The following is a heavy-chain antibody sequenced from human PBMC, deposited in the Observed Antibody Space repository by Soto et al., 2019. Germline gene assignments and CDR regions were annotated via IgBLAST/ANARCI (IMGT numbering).Heavy chain of an antibody. V-gene: IGHV3-9*01. D-gene: IGHD6-19*01. J-gene: IGHJ4*02. CDR3: AKDLSSGPFDY. CDR2: ISWNSGSI. CDR1: GFTFDDYA. Sequence: RLSCAASGFTFDDYAMHWVRQAPGKGLEWVSGISWNSGSIGYADSVKGRFTISRDNAKNSLYLQMNSLRAEDTALYYCAKDLSSGPFDYWGQGTLVTVSS.